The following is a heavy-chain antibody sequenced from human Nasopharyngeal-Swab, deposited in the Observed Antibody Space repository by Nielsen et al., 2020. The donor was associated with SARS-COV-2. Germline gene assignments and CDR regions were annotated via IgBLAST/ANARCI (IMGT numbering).Heavy chain of an antibody. V-gene: IGHV3-48*02. CDR3: ARDLKGSGSYYNPILDY. Sequence: VRQAPGKGLEWVSYISSSSSTIYYADSVKGRFTISRDNAKNSLHLQMNSLRDEDTAVYYCARDLKGSGSYYNPILDYWGQGTLVTVSS. J-gene: IGHJ4*02. CDR2: ISSSSSTI. D-gene: IGHD3-10*01.